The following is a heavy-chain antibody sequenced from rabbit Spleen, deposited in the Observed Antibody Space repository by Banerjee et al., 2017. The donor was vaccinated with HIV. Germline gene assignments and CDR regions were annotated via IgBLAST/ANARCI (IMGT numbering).Heavy chain of an antibody. J-gene: IGHJ3*01. CDR1: GFSFSNKAV. D-gene: IGHD1-1*01. CDR2: IYAGSDTT. V-gene: IGHV1S45*01. Sequence: QEQLVESGGGLVKPEGSLKLSCTASGFSFSNKAVMCWVRQAPGKGLEWIGCIYAGSDTTWYASWAKGRFTISTPSSTTVTLQMTSLTAADTATYFCARSPDSGIPSISMTRLDLWGPGTLVTVS. CDR3: ARSPDSGIPSISMTRLDL.